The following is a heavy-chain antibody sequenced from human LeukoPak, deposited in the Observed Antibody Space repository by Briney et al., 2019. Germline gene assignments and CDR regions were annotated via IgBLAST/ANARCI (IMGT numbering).Heavy chain of an antibody. CDR2: MNPNSGNT. Sequence: ASVKVSCKASGYTFTSYDINWVRQATGQGLEWMGWMNPNSGNTGYAQKFQGRVTMTRNTSISTAYMELSSLRSEDTAVYYCARGGFRWPGYSSYEGALDYWGQGTLVTVSS. CDR3: ARGGFRWPGYSSYEGALDY. D-gene: IGHD4-11*01. CDR1: GYTFTSYD. J-gene: IGHJ4*02. V-gene: IGHV1-8*01.